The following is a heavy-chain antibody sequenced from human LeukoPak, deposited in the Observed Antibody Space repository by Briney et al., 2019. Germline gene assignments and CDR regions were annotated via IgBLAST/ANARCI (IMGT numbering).Heavy chain of an antibody. CDR2: VSNDGSRK. CDR3: AKAPQDSDTWFLIEY. J-gene: IGHJ4*02. D-gene: IGHD6-13*01. V-gene: IGHV3-30*18. Sequence: LSLTCTVSAGSFSSYYWNWIRQPAGKGLEWVAGVSNDGSRKYYGDSVKGRFSVSRDNSKNTLYLQMNSLRVEDTAVYYCAKAPQDSDTWFLIEYWGQGTLVTASS. CDR1: AGSFSSYY.